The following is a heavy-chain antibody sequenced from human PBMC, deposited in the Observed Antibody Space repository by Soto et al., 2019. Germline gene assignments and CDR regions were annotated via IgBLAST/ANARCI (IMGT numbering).Heavy chain of an antibody. CDR3: ATLGYCSSTCCFTNGPGYYYYGMDV. Sequence: QVQLVQSGAEVKKPGASVKVSCKASGYTFTSYGISWVRQAPGQGLEWMGWISAYNGNTNYAQKLQGRVTMTTDTSTSTAYMELRSLRSDDTAVYYCATLGYCSSTCCFTNGPGYYYYGMDVWGQGTTVTVSS. CDR1: GYTFTSYG. D-gene: IGHD2-2*02. J-gene: IGHJ6*02. V-gene: IGHV1-18*01. CDR2: ISAYNGNT.